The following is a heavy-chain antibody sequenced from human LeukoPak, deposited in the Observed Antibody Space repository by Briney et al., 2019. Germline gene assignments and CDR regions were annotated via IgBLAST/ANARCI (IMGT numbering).Heavy chain of an antibody. V-gene: IGHV4-4*09. CDR3: ARLAVSGYNFDP. CDR2: IYTSGST. CDR1: GGSISSYY. Sequence: SETQSLTCTVSGGSISSYYWSWIRQPPGKGLEWIGYIYTSGSTNYNPSLKSRVTISVDTSKNQFSLKLSSVTAADTAVYYCARLAVSGYNFDPWGQGTLVTVSS. D-gene: IGHD3-16*01. J-gene: IGHJ5*02.